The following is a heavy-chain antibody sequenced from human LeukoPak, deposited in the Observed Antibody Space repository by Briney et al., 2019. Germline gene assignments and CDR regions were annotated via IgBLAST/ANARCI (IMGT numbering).Heavy chain of an antibody. J-gene: IGHJ4*02. Sequence: SETLSLTCTVSGGPISNYYWSWIRQPPGKGLEWIGYIYHSGSTYYNPSLKSRVTISVDRSKNQFSLKLSSVTAADTAVYYCARVGYSSSLIIDYWGQGTLVTVSS. V-gene: IGHV4-59*12. CDR2: IYHSGST. CDR3: ARVGYSSSLIIDY. D-gene: IGHD6-13*01. CDR1: GGPISNYY.